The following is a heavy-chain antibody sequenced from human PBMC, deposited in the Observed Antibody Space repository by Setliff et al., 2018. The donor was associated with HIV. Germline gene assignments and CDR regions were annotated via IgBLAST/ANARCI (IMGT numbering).Heavy chain of an antibody. D-gene: IGHD6-6*01. CDR1: GYTFSSHY. J-gene: IGHJ1*01. CDR3: ATDPAPSSSASYFQH. V-gene: IGHV1-46*01. CDR2: INPSGGST. Sequence: GASVKVSCKASGYTFSSHYIHWMRQPPGQGLEWMGLINPSGGSTTYAQNFQGRVTITRDTSTSTVYMELSSLRSEDRAVYYFATDPAPSSSASYFQHWGQGTPVTVSS.